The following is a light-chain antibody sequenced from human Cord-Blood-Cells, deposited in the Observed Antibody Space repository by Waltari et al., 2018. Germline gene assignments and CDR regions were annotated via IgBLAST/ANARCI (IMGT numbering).Light chain of an antibody. CDR3: GSYAGSYTYV. Sequence: QSALTQPRSVSGSPGQSVTISCTGTSSDVGGYNYVSWYQQHPGKAPKLMIYDVSQRPSGVPDRFSGSKSGNTASLTISGLQAEDEADYYCGSYAGSYTYVFGTGTKVTVL. CDR1: SSDVGGYNY. J-gene: IGLJ1*01. CDR2: DVS. V-gene: IGLV2-11*01.